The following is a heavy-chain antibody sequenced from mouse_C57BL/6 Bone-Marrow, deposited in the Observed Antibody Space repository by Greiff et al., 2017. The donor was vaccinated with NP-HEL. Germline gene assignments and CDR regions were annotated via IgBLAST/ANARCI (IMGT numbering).Heavy chain of an antibody. CDR2: ISYDGSN. V-gene: IGHV3-6*01. D-gene: IGHD2-2*01. CDR3: AREGLPPFAY. CDR1: GYSITSGYY. J-gene: IGHJ3*01. Sequence: EVKLEESGPGLVKPSQSLSLTCSVTGYSITSGYYWNWIRQFPGNKLEWMGYISYDGSNNYNPSLKNRISITRDTSKNQFFLKLNSGTTEDTATYYCAREGLPPFAYWGQGTLVTVSA.